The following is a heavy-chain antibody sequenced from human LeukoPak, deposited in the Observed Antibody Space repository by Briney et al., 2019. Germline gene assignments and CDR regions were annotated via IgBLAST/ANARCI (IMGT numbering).Heavy chain of an antibody. D-gene: IGHD2-8*01. Sequence: PSETLSLTCTVSGGSISSGGYYWGWIRQPPGKGLEWIGSIYYSGSTYYNPSLKSRVTISVDTSKNQFSLKLSSVTAADTAVYYCASRYCTNGVCYNWFDPWGQGTLVTVSS. CDR3: ASRYCTNGVCYNWFDP. J-gene: IGHJ5*02. CDR1: GGSISSGGYY. V-gene: IGHV4-39*01. CDR2: IYYSGST.